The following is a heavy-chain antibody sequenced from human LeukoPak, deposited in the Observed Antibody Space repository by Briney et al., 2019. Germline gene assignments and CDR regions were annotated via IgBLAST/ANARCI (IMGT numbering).Heavy chain of an antibody. J-gene: IGHJ5*02. CDR3: ARGGDSGSFLYNWFDP. V-gene: IGHV1-46*01. Sequence: ASVKVSCKASGYTFTSYYMHWVRQAPGQGLEWMGIINPSGGSTGYAQKFQGRVTITRNTSISTAYMELSSLRSEDTAVYYCARGGDSGSFLYNWFDPWGQGTLVTVSS. D-gene: IGHD3-10*01. CDR1: GYTFTSYY. CDR2: INPSGGST.